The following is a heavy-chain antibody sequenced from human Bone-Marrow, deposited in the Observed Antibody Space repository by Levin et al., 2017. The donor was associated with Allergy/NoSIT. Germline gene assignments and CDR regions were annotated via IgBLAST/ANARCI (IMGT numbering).Heavy chain of an antibody. V-gene: IGHV4-31*03. CDR1: GGSIRSGGFY. CDR3: ARGYCSSISCDVGLDHFSAMDV. D-gene: IGHD2-2*01. J-gene: IGHJ6*02. Sequence: SETLSLTCKVSGGSIRSGGFYWSWIRQHPGRGLEWIGYIDYSGSTYYNPSLESRVVISVDTSKNLLSLKVDSVTAADTAVYHCARGYCSSISCDVGLDHFSAMDVWGQGTTVTVSS. CDR2: IDYSGST.